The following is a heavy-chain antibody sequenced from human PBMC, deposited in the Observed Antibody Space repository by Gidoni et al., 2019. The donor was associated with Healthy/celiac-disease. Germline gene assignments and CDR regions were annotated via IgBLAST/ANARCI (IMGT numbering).Heavy chain of an antibody. Sequence: EVQLVQSGAEVKKPGESLKISCKGSGYSFTSYWICWVRQLPGKGLEWMGIIYPGDSDTRYSPSFQGQVTSSADKSISTAYLQWSSLKASDTAMYYCARTRGITGSPGYYYYYGMDVWGQGTTVTVSS. CDR3: ARTRGITGSPGYYYYYGMDV. V-gene: IGHV5-51*03. D-gene: IGHD1-20*01. CDR2: IYPGDSDT. J-gene: IGHJ6*02. CDR1: GYSFTSYW.